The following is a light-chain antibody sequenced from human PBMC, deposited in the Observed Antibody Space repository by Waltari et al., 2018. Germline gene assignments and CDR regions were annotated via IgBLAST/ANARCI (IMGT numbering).Light chain of an antibody. Sequence: QSVLTQPPSASGTPGQRVTISCSGSSSNFVSLSITWYSHLPGAAPNLLIYTTDHRPSGVPDRVAGSKSGTSASLAISGLQSEDEAYYYCAAWDDSLNAWVFGGGTKLTVL. CDR2: TTD. CDR1: SSNFVSLS. CDR3: AAWDDSLNAWV. J-gene: IGLJ3*02. V-gene: IGLV1-44*01.